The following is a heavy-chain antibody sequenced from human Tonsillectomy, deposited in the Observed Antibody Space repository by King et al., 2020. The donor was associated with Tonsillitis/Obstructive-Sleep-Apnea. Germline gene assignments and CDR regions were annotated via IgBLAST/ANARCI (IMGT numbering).Heavy chain of an antibody. CDR2: ISGSGGNT. CDR3: AKDDMSRKLGYSGYDASGLFDY. Sequence: VQLVESGGGLVQPGGSLRLSCAACGFTFSNYAMNWVRQAPGKGLEWVATISGSGGNTYYADSVKGRFTIFRDNSQNLVYLQLNSLRAEDTALYSCAKDDMSRKLGYSGYDASGLFDYWGQGTLVTVSS. CDR1: GFTFSNYA. V-gene: IGHV3-23*04. J-gene: IGHJ4*02. D-gene: IGHD5-12*01.